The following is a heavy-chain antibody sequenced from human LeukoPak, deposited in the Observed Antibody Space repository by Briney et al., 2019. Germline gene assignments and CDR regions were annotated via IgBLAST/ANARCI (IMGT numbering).Heavy chain of an antibody. V-gene: IGHV4-59*01. Sequence: PSETLSLTCTVSGGSISSYYWSWIRQPPGKGLEWIGYIYYSGSTNYNPSLKSRVTISVDTSKNQSSLKLSSVTAADTAVYYCATYYYDSSGYYYFDYWGQGTLVTVSS. J-gene: IGHJ4*02. CDR2: IYYSGST. CDR1: GGSISSYY. D-gene: IGHD3-22*01. CDR3: ATYYYDSSGYYYFDY.